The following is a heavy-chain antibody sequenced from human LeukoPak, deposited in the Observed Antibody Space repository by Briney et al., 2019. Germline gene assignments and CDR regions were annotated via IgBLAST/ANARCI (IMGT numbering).Heavy chain of an antibody. J-gene: IGHJ3*02. CDR1: GFTFSTYG. V-gene: IGHV3-33*01. CDR3: ARDGIVGKKGAFDI. D-gene: IGHD1-26*01. CDR2: VWYDGSSK. Sequence: GTSLRLSCAASGFTFSTYGMHWVRQAPGKGLEWVALVWYDGSSKYYVDSVKGRFTITRDNSKSTLYLQMNSLRAEDTAVYYCARDGIVGKKGAFDIRGQGTMVTVSS.